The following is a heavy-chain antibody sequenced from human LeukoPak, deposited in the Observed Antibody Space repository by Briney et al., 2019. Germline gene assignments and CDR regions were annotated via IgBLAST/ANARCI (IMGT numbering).Heavy chain of an antibody. V-gene: IGHV3-64D*06. CDR3: VRGTGY. J-gene: IGHJ4*02. CDR1: GFTFSTYV. CDR2: ISSNGDNT. Sequence: GGSLRLSCSVSGFTFSTYVTHWVRQAPGKGPEYVSAISSNGDNTYYADSVKGRFTISRDNSKNTLYLQMSSLRADDTAVYYCVRGTGYWGQGTLVTVSS.